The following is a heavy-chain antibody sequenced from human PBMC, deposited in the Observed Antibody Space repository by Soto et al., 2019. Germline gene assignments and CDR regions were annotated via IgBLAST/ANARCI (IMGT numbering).Heavy chain of an antibody. CDR1: GFTFSSYS. D-gene: IGHD2-2*03. J-gene: IGHJ4*02. CDR2: IGTGGDI. Sequence: EVQLLESGGGLVQPGGSLRLSCEASGFTFSSYSMNWVRQAPGKGLEWVSAIGTGGDIYYADSVKGRFTISRDNFKNTLWLHMNSLRAEDTAEYYCARKGGTSAPRKWIDTWGQGTLVIVSS. V-gene: IGHV3-23*01. CDR3: ARKGGTSAPRKWIDT.